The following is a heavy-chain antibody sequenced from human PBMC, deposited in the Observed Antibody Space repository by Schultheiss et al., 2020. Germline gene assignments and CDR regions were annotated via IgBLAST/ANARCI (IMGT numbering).Heavy chain of an antibody. CDR2: ISGSGGST. D-gene: IGHD3-3*01. CDR3: AKFEGFVEWLLPFDY. CDR1: GFTFSSYA. J-gene: IGHJ4*01. Sequence: GGSMRLSCAASGFTFSSYAMSWVRQAPGKGLEWVSAISGSGGSTYYADSVKGRFTISRDNSKNTLYLQMNSLRAEDTAVYYCAKFEGFVEWLLPFDYWGRGTLVTVAS. V-gene: IGHV3-23*01.